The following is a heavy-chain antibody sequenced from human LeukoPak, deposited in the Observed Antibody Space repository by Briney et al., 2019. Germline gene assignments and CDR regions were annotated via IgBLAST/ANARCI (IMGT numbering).Heavy chain of an antibody. D-gene: IGHD3-16*01. Sequence: PGRSLRLSCAASGLSVGVAWTHCVCQAPRAGLVWVSRITDDATTTYADSVRGRFTISRDNAKNTVYLQMNSLRGEDTAVYYCARDLRGSPDRWGQGTLVTVSS. CDR3: ARDLRGSPDR. CDR2: ITDDATT. CDR1: GLSVGVAW. J-gene: IGHJ5*02. V-gene: IGHV3-74*03.